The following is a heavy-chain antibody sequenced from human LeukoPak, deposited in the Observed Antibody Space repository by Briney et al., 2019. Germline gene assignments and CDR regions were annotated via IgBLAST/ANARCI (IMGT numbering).Heavy chain of an antibody. CDR3: ARVQRVKFPLNYYFDY. V-gene: IGHV1-2*02. CDR2: INPNSGGT. Sequence: ASVKVSCRASGYTFTGYYMHWVRQAPGQGLEWMGWINPNSGGTNYAQKFQGRVTMTRDTSISTAYMELSRLRSDDTAVYYCARVQRVKFPLNYYFDYWGQGTLVTVSS. D-gene: IGHD3-22*01. CDR1: GYTFTGYY. J-gene: IGHJ4*02.